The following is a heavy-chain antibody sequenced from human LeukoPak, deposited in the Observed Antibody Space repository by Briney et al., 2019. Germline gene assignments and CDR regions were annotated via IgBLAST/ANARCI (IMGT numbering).Heavy chain of an antibody. Sequence: GGSLRLSCAASGFTFSSYAMSWVRQAPGKGLEWVSAISGSGGSTGYADSVKGRFTISRDNAKNSLYLQMNSLRAEDTALYYCARDPYCSGGSCYNFDYWGQGTLVTVSS. CDR3: ARDPYCSGGSCYNFDY. D-gene: IGHD2-15*01. J-gene: IGHJ4*02. CDR2: ISGSGGST. V-gene: IGHV3-20*04. CDR1: GFTFSSYA.